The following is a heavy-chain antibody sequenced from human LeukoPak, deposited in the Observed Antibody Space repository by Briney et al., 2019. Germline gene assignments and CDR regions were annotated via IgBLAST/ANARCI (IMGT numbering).Heavy chain of an antibody. CDR2: IYYSGST. J-gene: IGHJ6*02. V-gene: IGHV4-59*08. CDR3: ARRVTSSSWTYYYYGMDV. CDR1: GGSISSYY. Sequence: SETLSLTCTVSGGSISSYYWSWIRQPPGKGLEWIGYIYYSGSTNYNPSLKSRVTISVDTSKNQFSLKLSSVTAADTAVYYCARRVTSSSWTYYYYGMDVWGQGTTVTVSS. D-gene: IGHD6-13*01.